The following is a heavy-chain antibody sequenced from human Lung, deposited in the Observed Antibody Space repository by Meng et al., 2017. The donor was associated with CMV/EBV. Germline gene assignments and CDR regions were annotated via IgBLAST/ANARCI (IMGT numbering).Heavy chain of an antibody. CDR2: ISNGGAYI. Sequence: GGSLRLXCAASGFMFSDYSMNWVRQAPGKGLEWVSSISNGGAYIYYADSVKGRFTISRDNAQNSLYLQMNSLRAEDTAVYYCARDVSPRSSVHFAIYYFYALDVWXQETTVTVSS. V-gene: IGHV3-21*01. CDR3: ARDVSPRSSVHFAIYYFYALDV. J-gene: IGHJ6*02. CDR1: GFMFSDYS. D-gene: IGHD2-21*01.